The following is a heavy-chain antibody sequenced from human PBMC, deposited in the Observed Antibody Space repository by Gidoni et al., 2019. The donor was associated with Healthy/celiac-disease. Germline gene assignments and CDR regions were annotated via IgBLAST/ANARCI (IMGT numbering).Heavy chain of an antibody. V-gene: IGHV1-3*01. J-gene: IGHJ4*02. D-gene: IGHD6-19*01. Sequence: VQLVQSGAEVKKTGASVKVSCKDSGDTFTSYAMPRVRQAPGQRLEWMGWINAGNGNTKYSQKFQGRVTITRYTSASTAYMELSSLRSEDTAVYYCARARSGWYFDYWGQGTLVTVSS. CDR3: ARARSGWYFDY. CDR1: GDTFTSYA. CDR2: INAGNGNT.